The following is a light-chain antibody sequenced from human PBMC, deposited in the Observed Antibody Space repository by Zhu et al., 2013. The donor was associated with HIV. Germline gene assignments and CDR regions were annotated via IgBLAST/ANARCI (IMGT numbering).Light chain of an antibody. CDR2: EVS. V-gene: IGLV2-14*01. J-gene: IGLJ2*01. Sequence: QSALTQPASVSGSPRQSITISCTGSSSDIGGYNSVSWYQHHPGKAPQLLIYEVSDRPSGVSHRFSGSKSGNTASLTISGLQAEDEADYYCSSYTGSTTLIFGGGTKVTVL. CDR1: SSDIGGYNS. CDR3: SSYTGSTTLI.